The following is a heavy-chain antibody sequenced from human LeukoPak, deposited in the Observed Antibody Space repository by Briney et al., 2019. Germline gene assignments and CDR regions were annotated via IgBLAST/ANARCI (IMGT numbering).Heavy chain of an antibody. J-gene: IGHJ3*02. V-gene: IGHV4-61*02. CDR3: ARDTAMYRAFDI. CDR1: GGSISSGSYY. D-gene: IGHD2-8*01. Sequence: PSQTLSLTCTVSGGSISSGSYYWSWIRQPAGKGLEWIGRIYTSGSTNYNPSLKSRVTISLYKSKKQFSLKLSSVTAADTAVYYCARDTAMYRAFDIWGQGTMVTVSS. CDR2: IYTSGST.